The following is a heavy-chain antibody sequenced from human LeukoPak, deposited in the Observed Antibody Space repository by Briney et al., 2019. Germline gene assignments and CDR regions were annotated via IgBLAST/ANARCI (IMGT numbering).Heavy chain of an antibody. Sequence: ASVKVSCKASGYSFTSFGISWVRQAPGQGLEWMGWIGAYNGNTRSAQKFQGRVTMTTDTSTSTAYMELRSLRFDDTAVFYCVRDLGVDTSMIFFDFWGQGTLVTVSS. D-gene: IGHD3/OR15-3a*01. J-gene: IGHJ4*02. CDR2: IGAYNGNT. CDR3: VRDLGVDTSMIFFDF. CDR1: GYSFTSFG. V-gene: IGHV1-18*01.